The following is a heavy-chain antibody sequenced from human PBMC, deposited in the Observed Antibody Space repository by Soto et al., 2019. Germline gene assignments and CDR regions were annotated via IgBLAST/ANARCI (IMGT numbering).Heavy chain of an antibody. CDR1: GFSLSNARMG. D-gene: IGHD3-22*01. CDR3: ARRYYYDSSGYRHWFDP. CDR2: IFSNDEK. J-gene: IGHJ5*02. Sequence: SGPTLVNPTETLTLTCTVSGFSLSNARMGVSWIRQPPGKALEWLAHIFSNDEKSYSTSLKSRLTISKDTSKSQVVLTMTNMDPVDTATYYCARRYYYDSSGYRHWFDPWGQGTLVTVSS. V-gene: IGHV2-26*01.